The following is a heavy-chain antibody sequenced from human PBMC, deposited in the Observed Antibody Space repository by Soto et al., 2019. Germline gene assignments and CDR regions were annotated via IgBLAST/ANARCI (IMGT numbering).Heavy chain of an antibody. Sequence: EVQLVESGGGLVKPGGSLRLSCAASGFTFSKAWMSWVRQAPGKGPEWVGRVKSKTDGETTGYAAPVRGRFTISRDDSKNMVYLQMNSRKTEDTALYYCTADVRSSAAWGFDPWGQGTLVTVSS. D-gene: IGHD6-13*01. CDR2: VKSKTDGETT. V-gene: IGHV3-15*01. CDR3: TADVRSSAAWGFDP. J-gene: IGHJ5*02. CDR1: GFTFSKAW.